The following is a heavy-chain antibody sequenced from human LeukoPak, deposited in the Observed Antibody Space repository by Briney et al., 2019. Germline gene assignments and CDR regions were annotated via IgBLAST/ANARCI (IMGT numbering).Heavy chain of an antibody. CDR2: IIPIFGTA. Sequence: AASVKVSCKASGGTFSSYAISWVRQAPGQGLEWMGGIIPIFGTANYAQKFQGRVTMTTDTSTSTAYMELRSLGSDDTAVYYCARDTPRSGWYQIPFDYWGQGTLVTVSS. CDR1: GGTFSSYA. CDR3: ARDTPRSGWYQIPFDY. J-gene: IGHJ4*02. V-gene: IGHV1-69*05. D-gene: IGHD6-19*01.